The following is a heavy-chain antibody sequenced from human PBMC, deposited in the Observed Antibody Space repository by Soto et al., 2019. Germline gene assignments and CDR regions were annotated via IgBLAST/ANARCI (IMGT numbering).Heavy chain of an antibody. V-gene: IGHV3-30-3*01. Sequence: QVQLVESGGGVVQPGRSLRLSCAASGFTFSSYAMHWVRQAPGKGLEWVAVISYDGSNKYYADSVKGRFTISRDNSKNTLYLQMNSLRAEDTAVYYCARVHSNRGSGLWVYYYYGMDVWGQGTTVTVSS. CDR3: ARVHSNRGSGLWVYYYYGMDV. J-gene: IGHJ6*02. CDR1: GFTFSSYA. CDR2: ISYDGSNK. D-gene: IGHD2-15*01.